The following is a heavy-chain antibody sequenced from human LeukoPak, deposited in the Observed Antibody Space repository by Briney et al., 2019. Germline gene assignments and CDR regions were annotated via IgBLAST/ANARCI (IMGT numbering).Heavy chain of an antibody. CDR2: ISGDAVTS. Sequence: GGSLRLSCAASGFTFKNYAMNWVRQSPGQGLEWVSTISGDAVTSWYADSVKGRFTVSRDNSKNIVFLQMNNLRSEDTAVYYCRGSSSPSGDYWGQGTLVTVSS. CDR1: GFTFKNYA. CDR3: RGSSSPSGDY. D-gene: IGHD6-6*01. V-gene: IGHV3-23*01. J-gene: IGHJ4*02.